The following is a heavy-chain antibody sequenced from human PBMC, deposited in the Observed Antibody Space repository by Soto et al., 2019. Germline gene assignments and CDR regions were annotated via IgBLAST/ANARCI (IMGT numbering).Heavy chain of an antibody. J-gene: IGHJ6*03. CDR2: INSDGSST. CDR1: GFSFSSYW. Sequence: GGSLRLSCAASGFSFSSYWMHWVRQAPGKGLVWVSGINSDGSSTSYADSVKGRFTISRDNAKNTLYLQMGSLRAGDTAVYYCARRARPDFYYMDVWGKGTTVTVSS. D-gene: IGHD6-6*01. CDR3: ARRARPDFYYMDV. V-gene: IGHV3-74*01.